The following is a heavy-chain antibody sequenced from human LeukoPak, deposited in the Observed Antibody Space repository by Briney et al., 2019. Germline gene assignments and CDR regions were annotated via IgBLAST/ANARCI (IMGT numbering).Heavy chain of an antibody. J-gene: IGHJ4*02. D-gene: IGHD4-17*01. CDR3: AKDNNHDYGDYRWSYYFDY. V-gene: IGHV3-23*01. CDR2: ISGSGGST. Sequence: AGGSLRLSCAASGFTFSSFYMHWVRQAPGKGLEWVSAISGSGGSTYYADSVKGRFTISRDNSKNTLYLQMNSLRAEDTAVYYCAKDNNHDYGDYRWSYYFDYWGQGTLVTVSS. CDR1: GFTFSSFY.